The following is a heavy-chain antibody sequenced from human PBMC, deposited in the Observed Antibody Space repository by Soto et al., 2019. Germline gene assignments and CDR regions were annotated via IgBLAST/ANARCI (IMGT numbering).Heavy chain of an antibody. V-gene: IGHV3-7*01. CDR3: AREAFTAAHYGMDV. Sequence: GGSLRLSCVASGFTFSDYWMDWVRLAPGKGLEWVANMNQDGSGKYFLDSVKGRFTISRDNAKNSLYLQMNNLRADDTAVYYCAREAFTAAHYGMDVWGQGTTVTVSS. J-gene: IGHJ6*02. CDR2: MNQDGSGK. CDR1: GFTFSDYW. D-gene: IGHD3-16*01.